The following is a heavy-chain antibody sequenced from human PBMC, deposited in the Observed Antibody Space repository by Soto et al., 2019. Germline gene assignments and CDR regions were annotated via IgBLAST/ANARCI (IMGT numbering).Heavy chain of an antibody. CDR2: SSATGSGT. J-gene: IGHJ4*02. Sequence: GGSLRLSCAVSGFTFSSYGMTWVRQAPGKGLEWISFSSATGSGTYYADSVKGRFTISRDNSKNTLYLQMTSLRADDTAVYYCAKDRRAGGNYGFYSDFWGQGALVTVSS. CDR3: AKDRRAGGNYGFYSDF. D-gene: IGHD1-7*01. V-gene: IGHV3-23*01. CDR1: GFTFSSYG.